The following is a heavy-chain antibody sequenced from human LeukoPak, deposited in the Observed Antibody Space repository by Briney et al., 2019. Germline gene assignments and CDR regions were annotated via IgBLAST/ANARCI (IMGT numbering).Heavy chain of an antibody. V-gene: IGHV1-2*02. CDR2: INPNSGGT. J-gene: IGHJ4*02. CDR3: ARAYCSSTSCYTGGVY. D-gene: IGHD2-2*02. Sequence: ASVKVSCKAFGYTFTGYYMHWVRQAPGQGLELMGWINPNSGGTNYAQKFQGRVTMTRDTSISTAYMELSRLRSDDTAVYYCARAYCSSTSCYTGGVYWGQGTLVTVSS. CDR1: GYTFTGYY.